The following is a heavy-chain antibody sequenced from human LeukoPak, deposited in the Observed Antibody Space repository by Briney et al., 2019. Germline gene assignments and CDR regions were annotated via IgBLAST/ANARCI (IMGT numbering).Heavy chain of an antibody. V-gene: IGHV3-48*03. CDR2: ISSAGSTI. Sequence: QPGGALRLSCAASGFTFSIFEMNWVRQAPGKGLEWVSYISSAGSTIYYADSVKGRFTISRDKAKNSLYLQMNSLRAEDTAVYYCTRSDYWGQGTLVTVSS. CDR1: GFTFSIFE. CDR3: TRSDY. J-gene: IGHJ4*02.